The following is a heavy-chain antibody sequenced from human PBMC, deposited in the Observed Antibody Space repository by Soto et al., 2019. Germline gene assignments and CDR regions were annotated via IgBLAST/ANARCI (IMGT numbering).Heavy chain of an antibody. CDR3: ARVRGDIIVVPAATPYYYYGMDV. Sequence: QVQLVQSGAEVKKPGTSVKVSCKASGYTFTSYGISWVRQAPGQGLEWMGWISAYNGNTNYAQKLKGRVTMTTDTSTSTAYMELRSLRSDDTAVYYCARVRGDIIVVPAATPYYYYGMDVWGQGTTVTVSS. V-gene: IGHV1-18*01. D-gene: IGHD2-2*01. CDR1: GYTFTSYG. CDR2: ISAYNGNT. J-gene: IGHJ6*02.